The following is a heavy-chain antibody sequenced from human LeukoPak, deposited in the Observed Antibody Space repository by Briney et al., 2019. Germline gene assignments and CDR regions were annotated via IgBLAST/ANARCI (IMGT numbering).Heavy chain of an antibody. CDR2: INPTSGGT. CDR1: GFMFTDYY. D-gene: IGHD1-14*01. Sequence: ASVKVSCKASGFMFTDYYIHWVRQAPGQGLEWMGWINPTSGGTNFAQRFQGRVTMTGDTSISTVYMEINSLRSDDTAMYFCARDYVGRSAGYNHRYHNYVDPWGQGTLVVVSS. J-gene: IGHJ5*02. CDR3: ARDYVGRSAGYNHRYHNYVDP. V-gene: IGHV1-2*02.